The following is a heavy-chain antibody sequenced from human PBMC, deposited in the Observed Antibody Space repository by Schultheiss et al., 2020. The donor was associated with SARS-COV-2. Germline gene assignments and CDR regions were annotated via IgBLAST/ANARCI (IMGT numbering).Heavy chain of an antibody. Sequence: SETLSLTCTVSGGSISSYYWSWIRQPAGKGLEWIGYIYYSGSTNYNPSLKSRVTISVDTSKNQFSLKLSSVTAADTAVYYCARGGDSSGYYYYYYGMDVWGQGTTVTVSS. CDR2: IYYSGST. V-gene: IGHV4-59*01. D-gene: IGHD3-22*01. CDR3: ARGGDSSGYYYYYYGMDV. CDR1: GGSISSYY. J-gene: IGHJ6*02.